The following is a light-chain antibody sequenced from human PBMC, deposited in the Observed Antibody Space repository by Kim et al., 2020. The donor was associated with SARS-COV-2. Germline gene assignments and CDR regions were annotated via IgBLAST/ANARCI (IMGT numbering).Light chain of an antibody. J-gene: IGKJ2*01. CDR2: LGS. V-gene: IGKV2-28*01. CDR3: MQTLEAPT. CDR1: HSLLFSNGYNY. Sequence: GEPASISCRSSHSLLFSNGYNYLDWYLQKPGQSPQLLIYLGSNRASGVSDRFSGSGSGTDFTLRISRVEAEDVGVYYCMQTLEAPTFGQGTKLEIK.